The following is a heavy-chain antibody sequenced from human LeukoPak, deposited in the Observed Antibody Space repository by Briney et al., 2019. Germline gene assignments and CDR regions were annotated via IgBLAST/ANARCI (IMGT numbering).Heavy chain of an antibody. Sequence: SETLSLTCAVSGYSISSGYYWGWIRQPPGRGLEWIGSIYHSGITYFKPSLRSRVTISIDTSKNQLSLKVNSVTAADTAVYYCARNMATVVPVDSWGQGTLVIVSS. V-gene: IGHV4-38-2*01. CDR1: GYSISSGYY. CDR3: ARNMATVVPVDS. J-gene: IGHJ5*01. D-gene: IGHD3-10*01. CDR2: IYHSGIT.